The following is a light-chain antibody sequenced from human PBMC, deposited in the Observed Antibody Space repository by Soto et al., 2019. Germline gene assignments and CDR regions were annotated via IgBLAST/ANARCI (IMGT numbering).Light chain of an antibody. V-gene: IGKV1-5*01. J-gene: IGKJ1*01. CDR2: HAS. CDR1: QGISNW. CDR3: QQYNTYPT. Sequence: SHSAPFSSTLSPSLGERETIACRASQGISNWLAWYQQKPGKAPKLLIFHASSLEGGVPSRFSGSGSGTEFTLTISSLQSDDFATYYCQQYNTYPTFGRGTKVDIK.